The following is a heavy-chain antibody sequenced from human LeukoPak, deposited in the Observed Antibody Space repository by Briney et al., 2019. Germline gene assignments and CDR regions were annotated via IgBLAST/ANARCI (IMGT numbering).Heavy chain of an antibody. CDR1: GYTLTSYG. CDR2: ISAYNGNT. J-gene: IGHJ3*02. D-gene: IGHD2-2*01. CDR3: ARDQRDIVVVPAAPGPNDAFDI. V-gene: IGHV1-18*01. Sequence: ASVKVSCKASGYTLTSYGISWVRQAPGQGLEWMGWISAYNGNTNYAQKLQGRVTMTTDTSTSTAYMELRSLRSDDTAVYYCARDQRDIVVVPAAPGPNDAFDIWGQGTMVTVSS.